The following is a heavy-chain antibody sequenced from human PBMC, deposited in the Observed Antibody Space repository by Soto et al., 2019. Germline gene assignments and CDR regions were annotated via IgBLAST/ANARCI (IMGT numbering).Heavy chain of an antibody. D-gene: IGHD6-6*01. J-gene: IGHJ4*02. V-gene: IGHV3-9*01. CDR3: AKASGGSIAATFDY. Sequence: EVQLVESGGGLVQPGRSLSLSCAASGFTFDDYAMHWVRQAPGKGLEWVSGISWNSGSIGYADSVKGRFTISRDNAKNSLYLQMNSLIAEDTALYYCAKASGGSIAATFDYWGQGTLVTVSS. CDR2: ISWNSGSI. CDR1: GFTFDDYA.